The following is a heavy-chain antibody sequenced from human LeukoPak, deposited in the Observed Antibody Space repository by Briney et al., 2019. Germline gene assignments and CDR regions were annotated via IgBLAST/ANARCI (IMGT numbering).Heavy chain of an antibody. J-gene: IGHJ5*02. D-gene: IGHD3-22*01. V-gene: IGHV3-15*01. CDR2: IKSNNDGGTA. Sequence: GGSLRLSCTASGLTFTTAWMSWVRQAPGKGLEWVGRIKSNNDGGTADSGAPVKDRFTMSRDDSRNTFYLQMNSLRTDDTAVYYCTTDRYYFDPWGQGTLVTVSS. CDR3: TTDRYYFDP. CDR1: GLTFTTAW.